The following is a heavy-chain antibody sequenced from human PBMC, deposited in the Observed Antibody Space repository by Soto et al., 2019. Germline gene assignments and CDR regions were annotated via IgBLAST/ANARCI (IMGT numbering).Heavy chain of an antibody. CDR3: AKTESSNGYYNDFDY. CDR1: GFSFGGYA. J-gene: IGHJ4*02. D-gene: IGHD3-9*01. Sequence: RLSCAASGFSFGGYAVTWVRQAPGKGLEWVSAISGGGGSTYYADSVKGRFTISRDNSKNTVYLQMNSLRAGDTALYYCAKTESSNGYYNDFDYWGQGARVTVSS. CDR2: ISGGGGST. V-gene: IGHV3-23*01.